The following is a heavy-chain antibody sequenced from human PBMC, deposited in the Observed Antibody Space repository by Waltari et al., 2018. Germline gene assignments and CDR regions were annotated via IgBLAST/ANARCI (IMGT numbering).Heavy chain of an antibody. CDR1: GFRFSSFG. D-gene: IGHD3-22*01. CDR3: AKGRSYDSSGYYYGD. CDR2: VWYDGTNK. V-gene: IGHV3-33*06. J-gene: IGHJ4*02. Sequence: QVPLVESGGGVVQPGGSLSPSCAASGFRFSSFGWHWVRQAPGKGLEWVAVVWYDGTNKYYADSVKGRITISRDNSKNTLNLQMNSLRVEDTAVYYCAKGRSYDSSGYYYGDWGQGTLVTVSS.